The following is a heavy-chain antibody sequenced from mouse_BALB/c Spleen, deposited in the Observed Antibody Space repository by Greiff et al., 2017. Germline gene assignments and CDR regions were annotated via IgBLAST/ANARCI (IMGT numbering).Heavy chain of an antibody. D-gene: IGHD1-1*01. CDR1: GFSFSSFG. J-gene: IGHJ2*01. CDR2: ISSGSSTI. V-gene: IGHV5-17*02. CDR3: ASDYYGSGY. Sequence: EVKLVESGGGLVQPGGSRKLSCAASGFSFSSFGMHWVRQAPEKGLVWVAYISSGSSTIYYADTVKGRFTISRDNPKNTLFLQMTSLSSEDTAMYYCASDYYGSGYWGQGTTLTVSA.